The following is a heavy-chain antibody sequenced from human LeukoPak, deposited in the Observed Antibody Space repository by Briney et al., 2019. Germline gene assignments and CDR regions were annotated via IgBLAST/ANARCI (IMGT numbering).Heavy chain of an antibody. D-gene: IGHD2-21*02. CDR2: IRGGGGTT. V-gene: IGHV3-23*01. CDR1: GFTFSSYA. Sequence: GGSLRLSCAASGFTFSSYAMSWVRQAPGKGLEWVSAIRGGGGTTYYEDSVKGRFAISRDNSKNTLYLQMSSLRAEDTAVYYCAKGTCGGDCYYYFDYWGQGTLVTVSS. CDR3: AKGTCGGDCYYYFDY. J-gene: IGHJ4*02.